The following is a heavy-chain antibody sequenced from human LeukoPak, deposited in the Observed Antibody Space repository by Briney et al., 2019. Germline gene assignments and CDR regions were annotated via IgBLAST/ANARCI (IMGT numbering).Heavy chain of an antibody. D-gene: IGHD3-22*01. Sequence: SSETLSLTCVVYGGSFSAYSWSWIRQPPGKGLEWIGYIYYSGSTYYNPSLKSRVTISVDTSKNQFSLKLSSVTAADTAVYYCARGGENDSSGYYLGGYYYMDVWGKGTTVTVSS. V-gene: IGHV4-30-4*07. J-gene: IGHJ6*03. CDR2: IYYSGST. CDR1: GGSFSAYS. CDR3: ARGGENDSSGYYLGGYYYMDV.